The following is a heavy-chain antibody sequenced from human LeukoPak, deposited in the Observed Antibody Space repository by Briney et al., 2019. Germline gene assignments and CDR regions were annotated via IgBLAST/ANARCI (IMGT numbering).Heavy chain of an antibody. CDR1: GFTFSSYG. D-gene: IGHD3-9*01. V-gene: IGHV3-30*18. CDR2: ISYDGSNK. J-gene: IGHJ4*02. Sequence: GGSLRLSCAASGFTFSSYGMHWVRQAPGKGLEWVAVISYDGSNKYYADSVKGRFTISRDNSKNTLYPQMNSLRAEDTAVYYCAKDRRYFDWLYAGDYFDYWAREPWSPSPQ. CDR3: AKDRRYFDWLYAGDYFDY.